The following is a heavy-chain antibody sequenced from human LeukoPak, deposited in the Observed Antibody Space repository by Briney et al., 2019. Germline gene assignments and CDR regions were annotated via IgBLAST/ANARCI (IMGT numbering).Heavy chain of an antibody. J-gene: IGHJ2*01. V-gene: IGHV3-66*04. Sequence: GGSLRLSCATSGFTVSNNYMSWVRQAPGRGLEWVSVLYSDGNTYYPDSAKGRFTISRDNSKNVLYLQMNSLRADDTAAYYCARLLTTAIKWAWYFDLWGRGTLVTVSS. CDR1: GFTVSNNY. CDR2: LYSDGNT. D-gene: IGHD4-17*01. CDR3: ARLLTTAIKWAWYFDL.